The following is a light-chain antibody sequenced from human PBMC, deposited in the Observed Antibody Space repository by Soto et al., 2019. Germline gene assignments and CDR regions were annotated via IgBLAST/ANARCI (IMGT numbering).Light chain of an antibody. CDR1: QSIDSW. Sequence: DIQITHSPSSVSASVVDRVTITFLASQSIDSWLAWYQQKPGEAPKLLIFTGSLLHSGVPPRFSGSGSGTDFTLTISSPQPEDFATYYCQKTLSFPPKFGQGTKVDIK. CDR2: TGS. CDR3: QKTLSFPPK. J-gene: IGKJ1*01. V-gene: IGKV1-12*01.